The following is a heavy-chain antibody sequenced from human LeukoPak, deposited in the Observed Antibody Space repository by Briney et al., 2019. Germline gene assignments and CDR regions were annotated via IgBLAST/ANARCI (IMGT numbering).Heavy chain of an antibody. CDR1: GGSISSGYY. Sequence: SETLSLTCTVSGGSISSGYYWGWIRQPPGKGLEWIGSIYHSGSTYYNPSLKSRVTISVDTSKNQFSLKLSSVTAADTAVYYCARNDYYDSSGPHDYWGQGTLVTVSS. J-gene: IGHJ4*02. CDR2: IYHSGST. CDR3: ARNDYYDSSGPHDY. D-gene: IGHD3-22*01. V-gene: IGHV4-38-2*02.